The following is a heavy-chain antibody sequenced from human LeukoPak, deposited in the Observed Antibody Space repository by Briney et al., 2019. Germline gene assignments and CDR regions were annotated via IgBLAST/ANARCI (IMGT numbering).Heavy chain of an antibody. Sequence: GGSLRLSCAASGFTFSDYYMSWIRQAPGKWLEWVSYISSSGSTIYYADSVKGRFTISRDNAKNSLYLQMNSLRAEDTAVYYCATRSSSGYYYYYGMDVWGQGTTVTVSS. CDR1: GFTFSDYY. D-gene: IGHD6-6*01. CDR3: ATRSSSGYYYYYGMDV. CDR2: ISSSGSTI. J-gene: IGHJ6*02. V-gene: IGHV3-11*01.